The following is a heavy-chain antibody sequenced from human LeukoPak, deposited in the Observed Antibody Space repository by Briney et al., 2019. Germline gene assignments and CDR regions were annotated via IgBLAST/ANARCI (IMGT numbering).Heavy chain of an antibody. CDR2: IYSGGST. Sequence: GGSLRLSCAASGFTFSSYAMSWVRQAPGKGLEWVSVIYSGGSTYYADSVKGRFTISRDNSKNTLYLQMNSLRAEDTAVYYCARDHVTKGMDVWGKGTTVTVSS. CDR3: ARDHVTKGMDV. J-gene: IGHJ6*03. CDR1: GFTFSSYA. V-gene: IGHV3-53*01.